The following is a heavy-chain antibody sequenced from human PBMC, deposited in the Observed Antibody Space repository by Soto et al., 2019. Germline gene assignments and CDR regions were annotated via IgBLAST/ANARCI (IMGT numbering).Heavy chain of an antibody. D-gene: IGHD3-10*01. V-gene: IGHV4-38-2*01. CDR1: GYAISSGFY. CDR3: ARVRTVGMSGSPGDS. Sequence: SETLSLTCDVSGYAISSGFYWAWIRQPPGKRLEWIRNIYHTGTTYYNPSLKSRVTMSVDTSKNQFSLRLSSVTAADMAVFYCARVRTVGMSGSPGDSWGQGTLVTVSS. CDR2: IYHTGTT. J-gene: IGHJ4*02.